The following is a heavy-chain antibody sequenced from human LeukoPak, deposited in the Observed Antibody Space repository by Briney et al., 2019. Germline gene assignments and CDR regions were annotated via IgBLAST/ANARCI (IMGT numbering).Heavy chain of an antibody. J-gene: IGHJ4*02. CDR1: GGSFSGYY. Sequence: SETLSLTCAVYGGSFSGYYWSWIGQPPGKGLEWIGEINHSGSTNYNPSLKSRVTISVDTSKNQFSLKLSSVTAADTAVYHCARGGAIVVVVAATPADFDYWGQGTLVTVSS. CDR2: INHSGST. D-gene: IGHD2-15*01. V-gene: IGHV4-34*01. CDR3: ARGGAIVVVVAATPADFDY.